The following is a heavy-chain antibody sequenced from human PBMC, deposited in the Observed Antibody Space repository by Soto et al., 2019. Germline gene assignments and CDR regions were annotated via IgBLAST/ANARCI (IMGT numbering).Heavy chain of an antibody. CDR2: IYHGGST. CDR3: ALLGVYSQAFDP. J-gene: IGHJ5*02. Sequence: SETLSLTCTVSGDSISSTRWWSWVRQSPGKGLEWIGDIYHGGSTNCNPSLKSRVTISIDKSKNQFSLKLKSVAAADTAVYFCALLGVYSQAFDPWAQGPLVPVSA. V-gene: IGHV4-4*02. CDR1: GDSISSTRW. D-gene: IGHD3-22*01.